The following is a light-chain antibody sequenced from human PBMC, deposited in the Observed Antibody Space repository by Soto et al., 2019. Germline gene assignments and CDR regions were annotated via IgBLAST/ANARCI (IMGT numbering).Light chain of an antibody. CDR1: QSVSSN. CDR2: GAS. CDR3: QQYGSSGT. V-gene: IGKV3-15*01. J-gene: IGKJ1*01. Sequence: EIVMTQSPATLSVSTGEGATVSCRASQSVSSNLAWYQQKPGQAPRLLIYGASTRATGIPARFSGSGSGTEFTLTISSLQSEDFAVYYCQQYGSSGTFGQGTKVDI.